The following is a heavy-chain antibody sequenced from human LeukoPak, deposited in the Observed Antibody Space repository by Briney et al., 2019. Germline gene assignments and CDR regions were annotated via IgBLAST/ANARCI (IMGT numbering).Heavy chain of an antibody. V-gene: IGHV4-59*01. CDR3: AWTTGNYGYYFDY. J-gene: IGHJ4*02. CDR2: IYYRGST. Sequence: SETLSLTCTVSSGSINFYYWSWIRQTPGKGLEWIGYIYYRGSTNYNPSLKSRVTISVDTPKNQFSLNLSSVTAADTAIYYCAWTTGNYGYYFDYWGQGAQVTVSS. D-gene: IGHD1-7*01. CDR1: SGSINFYY.